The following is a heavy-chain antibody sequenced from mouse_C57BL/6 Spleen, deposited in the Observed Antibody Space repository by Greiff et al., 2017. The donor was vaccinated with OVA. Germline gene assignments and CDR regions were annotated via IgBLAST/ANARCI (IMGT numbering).Heavy chain of an antibody. V-gene: IGHV1-42*01. D-gene: IGHD2-1*01. CDR3: ARDYGNPYAMDY. J-gene: IGHJ4*01. Sequence: EVQLQESGPELVKPGASVKISCKASGYSFTGYYMNWVKQSPDKSLEWIGEINPSTGGTTYNQKFKAKATLTVDKSSSTAYMQLKSLTSEDSAVYYCARDYGNPYAMDYWGQGTSVTVSS. CDR2: INPSTGGT. CDR1: GYSFTGYY.